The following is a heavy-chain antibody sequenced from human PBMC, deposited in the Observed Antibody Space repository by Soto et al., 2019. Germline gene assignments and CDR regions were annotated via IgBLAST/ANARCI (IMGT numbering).Heavy chain of an antibody. Sequence: SVKVSCKASGGTFSSYRINWVRQAPGQGLGWVGGIVPIYRTADYAQKFQGRVTITADESARTAYLEVRSLKSQDTAVYYCARDSGAKLSSSWGQGTLVTVSS. J-gene: IGHJ4*02. CDR1: GGTFSSYR. CDR2: IVPIYRTA. CDR3: ARDSGAKLSSS. D-gene: IGHD6-13*01. V-gene: IGHV1-69*13.